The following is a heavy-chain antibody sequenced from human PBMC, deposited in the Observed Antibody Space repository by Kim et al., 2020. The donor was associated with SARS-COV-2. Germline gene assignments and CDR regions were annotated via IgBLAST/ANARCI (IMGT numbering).Heavy chain of an antibody. CDR2: ISYDGSNK. J-gene: IGHJ4*02. V-gene: IGHV3-30-3*01. CDR1: GFTFSSYA. D-gene: IGHD5-12*01. Sequence: GGSLRLSCAASGFTFSSYAMHWVRQAPGKGLEWVAVISYDGSNKYYADSVKGRFTISRDNSKNTLYLQMNSLRAEDTAVYYCARSDGYLTDFDYWGQGTL. CDR3: ARSDGYLTDFDY.